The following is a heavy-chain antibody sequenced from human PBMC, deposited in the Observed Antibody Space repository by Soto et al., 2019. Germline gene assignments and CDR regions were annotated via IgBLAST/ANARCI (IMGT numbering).Heavy chain of an antibody. CDR2: ISYDGSDQ. J-gene: IGHJ4*02. CDR1: GVSXXNNG. CDR3: AKDTGPDY. V-gene: IGHV3-30*18. Sequence: XLNCVDCGVSXXNNGXXWVRQAPGKGLEWVARISYDGSDQFYGDSVKGRFTISRDNSKNILYVQMNSLRSEATAVHYCAKDTGPDYWGQGTVVTVSS.